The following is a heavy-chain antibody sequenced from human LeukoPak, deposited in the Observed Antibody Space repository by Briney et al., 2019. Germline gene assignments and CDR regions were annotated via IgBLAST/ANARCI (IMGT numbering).Heavy chain of an antibody. Sequence: PSETLSLTCAVYGGSFSGYYWSWIRQPPGKGLEWIGEINHSGSTNYNPSLKSRVTISVDTSKNQFSLKLSSVTAADTAVYYCARLGIAARRQDYWGQGTLVTVSS. J-gene: IGHJ4*02. CDR2: INHSGST. D-gene: IGHD6-6*01. CDR3: ARLGIAARRQDY. CDR1: GGSFSGYY. V-gene: IGHV4-34*01.